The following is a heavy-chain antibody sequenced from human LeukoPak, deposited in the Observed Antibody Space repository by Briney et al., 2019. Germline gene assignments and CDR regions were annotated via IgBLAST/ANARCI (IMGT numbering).Heavy chain of an antibody. Sequence: GGCLRPSRAASASTVSNAWMRWVSQAPGKGLEWVGPVKSKTDGGTTHYTAPSKGRFTISRDDSKNTLYLQLNSLKTEDTAVYYCPTDRYTWGQGTLVTVSS. CDR2: VKSKTDGGTT. D-gene: IGHD3-9*01. V-gene: IGHV3-15*01. CDR1: ASTVSNAW. CDR3: PTDRYT. J-gene: IGHJ5*02.